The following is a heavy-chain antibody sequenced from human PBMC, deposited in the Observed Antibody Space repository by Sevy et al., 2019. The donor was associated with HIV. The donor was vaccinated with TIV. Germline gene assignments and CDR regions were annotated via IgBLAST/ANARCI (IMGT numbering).Heavy chain of an antibody. CDR2: MNPNSGNT. J-gene: IGHJ4*02. CDR1: GYTFTSYD. Sequence: ASVKVSCKASGYTFTSYDINWVRQATGQGLEWMGWMNPNSGNTGYAQKFQGRVTMTRNTSINTAYMELSSLRSEDTAVYYCARGGHDFWSGYYSDWGQGTLVTVSS. V-gene: IGHV1-8*01. D-gene: IGHD3-3*01. CDR3: ARGGHDFWSGYYSD.